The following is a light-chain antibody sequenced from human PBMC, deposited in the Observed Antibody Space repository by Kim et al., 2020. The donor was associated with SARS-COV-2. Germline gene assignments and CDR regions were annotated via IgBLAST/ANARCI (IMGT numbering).Light chain of an antibody. CDR3: HSRDSSGNHYV. CDR2: GKN. J-gene: IGLJ1*01. Sequence: SSELTQDPAVSVALGQTVRITCQGDSLRSYYASWYQQKPGQAPVLVIYGKNNRPSGIPDRFSGSSSGNTASLTIPGAQAEAEADYSCHSRDSSGNHYVFG. V-gene: IGLV3-19*01. CDR1: SLRSYY.